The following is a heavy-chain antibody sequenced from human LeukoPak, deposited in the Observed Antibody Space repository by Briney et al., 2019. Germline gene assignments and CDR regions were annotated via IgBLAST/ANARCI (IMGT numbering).Heavy chain of an antibody. V-gene: IGHV1-2*06. J-gene: IGHJ6*02. Sequence: PAASVKVSCKASGYTFTGYYMHWVRQAPGQGLEWMGRINPNSGGTNYAQKFQGRVTMTEDTSTDTAYMELSSLRSEDTAVYYCATRDTVTTLDYYYYGMDVWGQGTTVTVSS. CDR2: INPNSGGT. CDR3: ATRDTVTTLDYYYYGMDV. D-gene: IGHD4-17*01. CDR1: GYTFTGYY.